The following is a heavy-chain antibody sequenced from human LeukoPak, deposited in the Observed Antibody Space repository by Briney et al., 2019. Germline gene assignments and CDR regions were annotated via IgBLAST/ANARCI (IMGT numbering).Heavy chain of an antibody. CDR1: GFTFSSYA. D-gene: IGHD3-22*01. Sequence: GGSLRLSCAASGFTFSSYAMHWVRQAPGKGLEWVANIKQDGSEKYYVDSVKGRLTISRDNAKNSLYLQMNSLRAEDTAVYYCARDLATYYYDSSGDNYFDYWGQGTLVTVSS. CDR2: IKQDGSEK. J-gene: IGHJ4*02. V-gene: IGHV3-7*01. CDR3: ARDLATYYYDSSGDNYFDY.